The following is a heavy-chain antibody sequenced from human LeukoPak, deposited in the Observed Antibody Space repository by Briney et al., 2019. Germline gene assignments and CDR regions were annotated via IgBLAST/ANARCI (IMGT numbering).Heavy chain of an antibody. CDR3: ARGLLLFGWFDP. V-gene: IGHV1-18*04. CDR1: GYTFTGYY. Sequence: ASVKVSCKASGYTFTGYYMHWVRQAPGQGLEWMGWISAYNGNTNYAQKLQGRVTMTTDTSTSTAYMELRSLRSDDTAVYYCARGLLLFGWFDPWGQGTLVTVSS. J-gene: IGHJ5*02. CDR2: ISAYNGNT. D-gene: IGHD2-15*01.